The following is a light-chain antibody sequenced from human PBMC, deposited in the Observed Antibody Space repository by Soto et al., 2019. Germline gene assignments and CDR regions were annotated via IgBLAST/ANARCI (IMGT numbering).Light chain of an antibody. V-gene: IGKV3-15*01. J-gene: IGKJ4*01. CDR2: RAS. Sequence: EIVMTQSPATLSVSPGERATLSCTASHYVYSNVAWFQQRPGQAPRLLIYRASTRATGTPARFSGSGSGTEFTLTITSLQSEDFALYYCQQYHNLWTVGRGTEVEIK. CDR1: HYVYSN. CDR3: QQYHNLWT.